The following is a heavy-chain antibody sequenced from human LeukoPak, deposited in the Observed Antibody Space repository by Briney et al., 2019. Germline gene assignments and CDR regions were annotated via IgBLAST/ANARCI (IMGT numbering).Heavy chain of an antibody. Sequence: ASVKLSCKASGYTFTGSYMYWVRQAPGPGFEWIGWISPASGATKYAQNFQGRVTLTTDTSITTGYMGLSSLTSDDTASYYCLNEHGGWGQGTPVTVSS. V-gene: IGHV1-2*02. CDR2: ISPASGAT. CDR1: GYTFTGSY. D-gene: IGHD1-1*01. J-gene: IGHJ4*02. CDR3: LNEHGG.